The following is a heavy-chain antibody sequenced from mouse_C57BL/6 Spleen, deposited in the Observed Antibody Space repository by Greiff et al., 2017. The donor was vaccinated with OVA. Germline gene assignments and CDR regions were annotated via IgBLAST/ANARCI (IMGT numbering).Heavy chain of an antibody. J-gene: IGHJ4*01. Sequence: QVQLQQPGTDLVKPGASVKLSCKASGYTFTSYWMHWVKQRPGQGLEWIGNINPSNGGTNYNEKFKSKATLTVAKSSSTAYMQLSSLTSEASAVYYCAASTTVARRGAMDYWGQGTSVTVSS. CDR2: INPSNGGT. D-gene: IGHD2-1*01. V-gene: IGHV1-53*01. CDR3: AASTTVARRGAMDY. CDR1: GYTFTSYW.